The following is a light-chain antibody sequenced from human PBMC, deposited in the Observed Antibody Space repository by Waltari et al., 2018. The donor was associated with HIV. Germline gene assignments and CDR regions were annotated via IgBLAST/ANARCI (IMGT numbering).Light chain of an antibody. CDR3: LQCDSYSPWT. V-gene: IGKV1-5*03. CDR1: QSISNW. J-gene: IGKJ1*01. Sequence: DIQMTQSPSTLSASVGDRVTITCRDSQSISNWFAWYQVKPGKAPKALSYKASILESGVPLRFSGSGSGTEFTLSISSLQPDDFATYYCLQCDSYSPWTLGQGTKVEIK. CDR2: KAS.